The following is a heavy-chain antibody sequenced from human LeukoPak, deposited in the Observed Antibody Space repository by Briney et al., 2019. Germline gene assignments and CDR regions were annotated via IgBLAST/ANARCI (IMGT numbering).Heavy chain of an antibody. CDR1: GDSISSYY. V-gene: IGHV4-59*01. CDR2: IFYSGST. CDR3: ARERRTAMVTTLDY. D-gene: IGHD5-18*01. Sequence: SETLSLTCTVSGDSISSYYWSWIRQPPGKGLEWIGYIFYSGSTNYNPSLKSRVTISIDTSKNQFSLKLSSVTAADTAVYYCARERRTAMVTTLDYWGQGTLVTVSS. J-gene: IGHJ4*02.